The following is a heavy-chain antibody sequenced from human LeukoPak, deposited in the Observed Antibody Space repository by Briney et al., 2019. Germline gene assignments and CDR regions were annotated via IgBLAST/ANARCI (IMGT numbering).Heavy chain of an antibody. CDR1: GFTFSDYY. D-gene: IGHD2-8*01. Sequence: GGSLRLSCAASGFTFSDYYMSWIRQAPGRGLEWVSAISGSGGSTYYADSVKGRFTISRDNSKNTLYLQMNSLRAEDTAVYYCAKDEVDLYDYYYMDVWGKGTTVTVSS. J-gene: IGHJ6*03. V-gene: IGHV3-23*01. CDR2: ISGSGGST. CDR3: AKDEVDLYDYYYMDV.